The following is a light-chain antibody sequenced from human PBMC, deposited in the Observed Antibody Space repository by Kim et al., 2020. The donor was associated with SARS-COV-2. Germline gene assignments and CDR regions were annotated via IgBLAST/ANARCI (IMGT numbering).Light chain of an antibody. J-gene: IGLJ2*01. CDR1: SIGSKS. CDR2: YDS. Sequence: PGKTARVSCGGNSIGSKSVRWYQQKSGQAPVLVISYDSDRPSGIPERFSGSNSGNTATLTISRVEAGDEADYYCQVWDSSIDHRVVFGGGTQLTVL. V-gene: IGLV3-21*04. CDR3: QVWDSSIDHRVV.